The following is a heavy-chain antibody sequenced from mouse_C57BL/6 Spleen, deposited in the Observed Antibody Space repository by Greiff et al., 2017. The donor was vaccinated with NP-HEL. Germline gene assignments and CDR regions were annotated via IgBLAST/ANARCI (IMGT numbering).Heavy chain of an antibody. J-gene: IGHJ4*01. CDR2: IYPGDGDT. Sequence: QVQLQQSGPELVKPGASVKISCKASGYAFSSSWMNWVKQRPGKGLEWIGRIYPGDGDTNYNGKFKGKATLTADKSSSTAYMQLSSLTSEDSAVYFCARQEVLRYQLVGGAMDYWGQGTSVTVSS. CDR1: GYAFSSSW. CDR3: ARQEVLRYQLVGGAMDY. V-gene: IGHV1-82*01. D-gene: IGHD1-1*01.